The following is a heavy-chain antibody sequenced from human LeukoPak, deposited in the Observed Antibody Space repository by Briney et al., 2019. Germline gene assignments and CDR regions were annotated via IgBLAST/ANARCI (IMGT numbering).Heavy chain of an antibody. D-gene: IGHD1-26*01. V-gene: IGHV1-3*01. CDR2: INAGNGNT. J-gene: IGHJ6*02. CDR1: GYTFTSYA. Sequence: ASVKVSCKASGYTFTSYAMHWVRQAPGQRLEWMGWINAGNGNTKYSQKFQGRVTITSDTSASTAYMELSSLRSEDTAVYYCARDSRYSGSPQYSDGMDVWGQGTTVTVSS. CDR3: ARDSRYSGSPQYSDGMDV.